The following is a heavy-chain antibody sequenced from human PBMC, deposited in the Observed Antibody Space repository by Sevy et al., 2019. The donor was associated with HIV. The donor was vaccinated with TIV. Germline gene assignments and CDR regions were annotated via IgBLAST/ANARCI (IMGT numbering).Heavy chain of an antibody. D-gene: IGHD2-2*02. CDR1: GYTLTELS. CDR3: ATRFPGEYPECRSFRCYTDYFDQ. Sequence: ASVKVSCKISGYTLTELSMHWVRQAPGKGLEWMGGFDPEDSETIYAQMFQGRVTMTEDTSADTAYMELSSLRSVDTAVYYCATRFPGEYPECRSFRCYTDYFDQWGQGTLVTVSS. V-gene: IGHV1-24*01. J-gene: IGHJ4*02. CDR2: FDPEDSET.